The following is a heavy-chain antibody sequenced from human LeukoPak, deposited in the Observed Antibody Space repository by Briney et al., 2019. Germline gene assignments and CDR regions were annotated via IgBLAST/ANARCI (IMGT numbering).Heavy chain of an antibody. Sequence: PSETLSLTCTVSGGSISSSSYYWGWIRQPPGKGLEWIGSIYYSGSTYYNPSLKSRVTISVDTSKNQFSLKLSSVTAADTAVYYCASRYYDFWSGYYGGADYWGQGTLVTVSS. D-gene: IGHD3-3*01. J-gene: IGHJ4*02. CDR2: IYYSGST. CDR3: ASRYYDFWSGYYGGADY. V-gene: IGHV4-39*01. CDR1: GGSISSSSYY.